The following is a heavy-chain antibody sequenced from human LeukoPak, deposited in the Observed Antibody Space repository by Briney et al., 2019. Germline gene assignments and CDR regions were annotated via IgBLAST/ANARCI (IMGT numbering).Heavy chain of an antibody. CDR3: ATVVGAVARYFDY. CDR2: INAGNGNT. D-gene: IGHD6-19*01. V-gene: IGHV1-3*01. J-gene: IGHJ4*02. Sequence: GASVKVSCKASGYTFTSYAMHWVRQAPGQRLEWMGWINAGNGNTKYSQKFQGRVTITRDTSASTAYMELSSLRSEDTAVYYCATVVGAVARYFDYWGQGTLVTVSS. CDR1: GYTFTSYA.